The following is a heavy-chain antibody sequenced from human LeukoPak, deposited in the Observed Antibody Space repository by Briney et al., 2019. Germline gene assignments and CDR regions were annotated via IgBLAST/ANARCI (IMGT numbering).Heavy chain of an antibody. CDR2: IRYDGSDK. J-gene: IGHJ1*01. V-gene: IGHV3-30*02. CDR1: GFIFSSHG. Sequence: PGGSLRLSCAASGFIFSSHGMHWVRQAPGKGLELVAFIRYDGSDKYYADSVKGRFTISRDNSKNTLYLQMNSLGAEDTAVYYCAKNYYDSSGYYYRECFQHWGQGTLVTVSS. CDR3: AKNYYDSSGYYYRECFQH. D-gene: IGHD3-22*01.